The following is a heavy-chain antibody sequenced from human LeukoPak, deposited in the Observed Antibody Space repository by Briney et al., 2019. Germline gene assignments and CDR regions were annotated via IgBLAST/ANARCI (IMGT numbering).Heavy chain of an antibody. J-gene: IGHJ4*02. CDR3: ARVTYSSGWSDY. CDR1: GGSITSSSYY. D-gene: IGHD6-19*01. V-gene: IGHV4-39*07. Sequence: SETLSLTCTVSGGSITSSSYYWAWIRQPPGKGLEWIGSIYYSGITNYNPSLKSRVTISVDTSKSQFSLKLSSVTAADTAIYYCARVTYSSGWSDYWGQGTLVTVSS. CDR2: IYYSGIT.